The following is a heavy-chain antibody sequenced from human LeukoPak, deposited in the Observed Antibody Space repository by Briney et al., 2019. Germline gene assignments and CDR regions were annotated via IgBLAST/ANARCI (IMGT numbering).Heavy chain of an antibody. V-gene: IGHV4-59*13. J-gene: IGHJ3*02. CDR1: VGSFGIYY. CDR3: ARVRPAGATAFDI. Sequence: SETLSFTCTVSVGSFGIYYGAWFRSPLGRGLGWIGYIYYSGSTNYNPSLKSRVTISVDTSKNQFSLKLSSVTAADTAVYYCARVRPAGATAFDIWGQGTMVTVSS. CDR2: IYYSGST. D-gene: IGHD1-26*01.